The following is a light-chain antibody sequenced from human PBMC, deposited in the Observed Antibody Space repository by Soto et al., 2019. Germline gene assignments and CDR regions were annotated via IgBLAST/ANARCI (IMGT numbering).Light chain of an antibody. V-gene: IGKV3-11*01. Sequence: EIVLTQSPATLSLSPGERATLACRASQSVRSFVAWYQQKPGQAPRLLIHDASYRATGIPARISGSGSGTDFPLTISSLEPEDFAVYYCQQRSNGVTFGQGTRLEIK. CDR2: DAS. J-gene: IGKJ5*01. CDR3: QQRSNGVT. CDR1: QSVRSF.